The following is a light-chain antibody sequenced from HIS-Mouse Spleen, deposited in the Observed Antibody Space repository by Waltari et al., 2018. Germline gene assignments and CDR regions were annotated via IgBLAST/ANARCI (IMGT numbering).Light chain of an antibody. J-gene: IGLJ3*02. V-gene: IGLV2-23*01. CDR1: SSDVGSYNL. CDR2: EGS. CDR3: CSYAGSSTWV. Sequence: QSALTQPASVSGSPGQSITIPCTGTSSDVGSYNLVPWYQQHPGKAPKLMIYEGSKRSSGVSNRFAGSKSGHTASLTVSGLQAEDEADYCCCSYAGSSTWVFGGGTKLTVL.